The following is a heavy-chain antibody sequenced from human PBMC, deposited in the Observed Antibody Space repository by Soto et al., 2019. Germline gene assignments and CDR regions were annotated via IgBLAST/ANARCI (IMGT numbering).Heavy chain of an antibody. Sequence: HVQLQESGPGLVKPSETLSLTYTVSGGSISTYYWNWIRQPPGKGLEWIGYIYYSGSTNYNPSLKSRVTISEDASKNQFSLKLSSVTAADTAVYYCARGKFPFTFDYWGQGTLVAVSS. J-gene: IGHJ4*02. V-gene: IGHV4-59*01. CDR2: IYYSGST. D-gene: IGHD3-10*01. CDR3: ARGKFPFTFDY. CDR1: GGSISTYY.